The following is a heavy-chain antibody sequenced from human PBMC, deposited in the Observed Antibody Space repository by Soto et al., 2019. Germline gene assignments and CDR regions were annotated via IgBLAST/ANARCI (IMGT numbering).Heavy chain of an antibody. V-gene: IGHV5-51*01. CDR2: IYPGDSDT. CDR3: ARRGTVVVPAAMAVRSYAFDI. Sequence: GESLKISCKGSGYSFTSYWIGWVRQMPGKGLEWMGIIYPGDSDTRYSPSFQGQVTISADKSISTAYLQWSSLKASDTAMYYCARRGTVVVPAAMAVRSYAFDIWGQGTMVTVSS. J-gene: IGHJ3*02. CDR1: GYSFTSYW. D-gene: IGHD2-2*01.